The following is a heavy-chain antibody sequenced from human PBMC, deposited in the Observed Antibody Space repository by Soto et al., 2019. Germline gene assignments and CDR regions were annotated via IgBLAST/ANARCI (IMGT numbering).Heavy chain of an antibody. V-gene: IGHV5-10-1*01. J-gene: IGHJ5*02. CDR2: IDPSDSYT. CDR1: GYSFTSYW. CDR3: ERHAGGRYNWFDP. D-gene: IGHD6-19*01. Sequence: EVQLVQSGAEGKKPGESLRISCKGSGYSFTSYWISWVRQMPGKGLEWMGRIDPSDSYTNYSPSFQGHVTISADKSISTADLQWSSLKASDTAMYYCERHAGGRYNWFDPWGQGKLVTVSS.